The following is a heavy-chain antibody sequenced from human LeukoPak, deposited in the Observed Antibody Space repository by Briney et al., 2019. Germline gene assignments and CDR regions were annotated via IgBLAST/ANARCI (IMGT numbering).Heavy chain of an antibody. J-gene: IGHJ4*02. D-gene: IGHD3-22*01. V-gene: IGHV4-61*09. CDR1: GGSISSGSYC. CDR2: IHTSGNT. Sequence: SETLSLTCTVSGGSISSGSYCWSWIRQPAGTGLEWIGHIHTSGNTNYNPSLKSRVTTSVDTSKNQFSLKLSSVTAADTAVYYCARVMDYYDGTGYPPPAAADYWGQGTLVTVSS. CDR3: ARVMDYYDGTGYPPPAAADY.